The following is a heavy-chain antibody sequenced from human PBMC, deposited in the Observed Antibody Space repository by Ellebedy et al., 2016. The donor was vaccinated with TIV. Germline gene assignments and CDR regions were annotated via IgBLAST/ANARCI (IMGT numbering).Heavy chain of an antibody. D-gene: IGHD2-15*01. CDR1: GYTFTHYP. J-gene: IGHJ4*02. Sequence: AASVKVSCKASGYTFTHYPIHWLRLAPGQRLEWMGWINAGNGNTKYSQNFQGRVTITRDTSASTADMELSSLRSEDTAVYYCARIGKLGYFDYWGQGTLVIVSS. V-gene: IGHV1-3*01. CDR2: INAGNGNT. CDR3: ARIGKLGYFDY.